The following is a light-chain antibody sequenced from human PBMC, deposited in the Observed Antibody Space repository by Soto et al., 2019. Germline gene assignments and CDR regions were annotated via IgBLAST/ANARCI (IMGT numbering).Light chain of an antibody. CDR2: DAS. CDR1: QSVSSW. CDR3: QQYNSYPYT. Sequence: IQMTQSPSTLSASVGDRVTIICRASQSVSSWLAWYQQKPGKVPKLLIYDASTLESGVPSTFGGSGSGTEFTLTISSLQPEDFATYFCQQYNSYPYTFGQGTKLEI. V-gene: IGKV1-5*02. J-gene: IGKJ2*01.